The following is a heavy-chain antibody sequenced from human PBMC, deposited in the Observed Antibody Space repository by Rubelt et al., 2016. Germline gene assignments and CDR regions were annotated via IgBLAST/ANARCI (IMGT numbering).Heavy chain of an antibody. V-gene: IGHV1-69*01. CDR2: IIPIFGTA. J-gene: IGHJ1*01. Sequence: QVQLVQSGAEVKKPGSSVKVSCKASGGTFSSYAISWVRQAPGQGLEWMGGIIPIFGTANYAQKFQGRVTITADESTSTAYMELRSLRSDDTAVYYCARDESVGSYYDSSGYSLEYFQHWGQGTLVTVSS. D-gene: IGHD3-22*01. CDR1: GGTFSSYA. CDR3: ARDESVGSYYDSSGYSLEYFQH.